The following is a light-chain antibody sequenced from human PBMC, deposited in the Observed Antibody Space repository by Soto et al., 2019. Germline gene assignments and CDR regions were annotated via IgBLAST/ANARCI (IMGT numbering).Light chain of an antibody. J-gene: IGLJ1*01. CDR3: APGDHSLGGDV. CDR2: RNN. Sequence: QSVLTQPPSASGTPGQRVTISCSGSSSNIGSNYVYWYQQLPGTAPKLLIYRNNERPSGVPDRFSGSKSGTSASLAISGLGSEYEGDYYCAPGDHSLGGDVFGPGTKLTVL. CDR1: SSNIGSNY. V-gene: IGLV1-47*01.